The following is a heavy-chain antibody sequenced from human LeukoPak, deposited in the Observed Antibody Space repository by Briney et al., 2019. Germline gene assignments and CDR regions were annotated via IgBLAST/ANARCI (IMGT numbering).Heavy chain of an antibody. CDR1: GYTFTSYD. J-gene: IGHJ4*02. Sequence: ASVKVSCKASGYTFTSYDINWVRQATGQGLEWMGWMNPNSGGTNYAQKFQGRVTMTRDTSISTAYMELSRLRSDDTAVYYRARVDFWSAEGGLDYWGQGTLVTVSS. CDR3: ARVDFWSAEGGLDY. V-gene: IGHV1-2*02. D-gene: IGHD3-3*01. CDR2: MNPNSGGT.